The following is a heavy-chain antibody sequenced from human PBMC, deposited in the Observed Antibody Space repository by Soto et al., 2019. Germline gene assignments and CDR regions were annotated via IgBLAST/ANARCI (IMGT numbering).Heavy chain of an antibody. CDR2: IIPIFGTA. J-gene: IGHJ4*02. V-gene: IGHV1-69*06. CDR3: ARGHTYYDFWSPFDY. D-gene: IGHD3-3*01. Sequence: SVKVSCKASGGTFSSYAISWVRQAAGQGLEWMGGIIPIFGTANYAQKFQGRVTITADKSTSTAYMELSSLRSEDTAVYYCARGHTYYDFWSPFDYWGQGTLVTVSS. CDR1: GGTFSSYA.